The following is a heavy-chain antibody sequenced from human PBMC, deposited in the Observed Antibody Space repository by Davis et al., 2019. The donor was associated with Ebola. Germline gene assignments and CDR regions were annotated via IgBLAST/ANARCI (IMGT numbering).Heavy chain of an antibody. CDR2: ISYDGSNK. CDR1: GFTFSSYA. CDR3: ARDPAIAVAVPYFDY. J-gene: IGHJ4*02. V-gene: IGHV3-30-3*01. D-gene: IGHD6-19*01. Sequence: GESLKISCAASGFTFSSYAMHWVRQAPGKGLEWVAVISYDGSNKYYADSVKGRFTISRDNSKNTLYLQMNSLRAEDTAVYYCARDPAIAVAVPYFDYWGQGTLVTVSS.